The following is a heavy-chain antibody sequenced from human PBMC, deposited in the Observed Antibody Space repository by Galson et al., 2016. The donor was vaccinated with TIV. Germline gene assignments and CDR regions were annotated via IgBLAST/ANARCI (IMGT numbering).Heavy chain of an antibody. V-gene: IGHV1-69*05. D-gene: IGHD2-21*02. Sequence: SVKVSCKASGGTLSNYAFNWVRQAPGQGLEWMGGFLPISRSVNYAQAFEGRVTFTTDESMTTTYMELSSLRSDDTAAYYCARDVPCGGACYFFDSWGQGSLVTVSA. CDR1: GGTLSNYA. CDR2: FLPISRSV. CDR3: ARDVPCGGACYFFDS. J-gene: IGHJ4*02.